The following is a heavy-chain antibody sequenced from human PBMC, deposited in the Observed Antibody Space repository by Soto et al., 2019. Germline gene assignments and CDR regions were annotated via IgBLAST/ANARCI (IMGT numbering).Heavy chain of an antibody. J-gene: IGHJ4*02. CDR1: GFMFGSYW. CDR2: IKRDGSEK. Sequence: GSLRLSCTVSGFMFGSYWMTWVRHVPGKGLQWVANIKRDGSEKYYVDFVKGRFTISRDNADNSVFLDMNNLRVDDTATYYCARVRATDYEIDYWGQGALVTVSS. CDR3: ARVRATDYEIDY. V-gene: IGHV3-7*03. D-gene: IGHD4-17*01.